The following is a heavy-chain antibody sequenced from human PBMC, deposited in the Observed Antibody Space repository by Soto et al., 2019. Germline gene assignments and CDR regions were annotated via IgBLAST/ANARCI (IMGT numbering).Heavy chain of an antibody. D-gene: IGHD6-13*01. V-gene: IGHV3-23*01. CDR2: ISGSGGSS. J-gene: IGHJ6*02. CDR3: AKVTKRAAAGRYEYYKYGMDV. CDR1: GFAFSTYA. Sequence: HPGGSLRLSCAASGFAFSTYAMTWVRQAPGKGLEWVSVISGSGGSSYHADSVKGRFTISRDNSKNTLFLQMNGPRAEDTAVYYCAKVTKRAAAGRYEYYKYGMDVWGQGTTVTVSS.